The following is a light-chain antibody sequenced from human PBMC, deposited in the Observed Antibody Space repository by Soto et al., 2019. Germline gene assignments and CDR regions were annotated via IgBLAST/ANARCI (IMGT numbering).Light chain of an antibody. V-gene: IGLV2-14*01. Sequence: QSVLTQPASVSGSPGQSITISCTGTSSDVGSYNYVSWYQQLPDKAPKLMIYEVGNRRPGVSNRFSGSTSGNTASLTISGLQAEDEADYYCSSYTTSSTQVFGTGTKVTAL. J-gene: IGLJ1*01. CDR3: SSYTTSSTQV. CDR2: EVG. CDR1: SSDVGSYNY.